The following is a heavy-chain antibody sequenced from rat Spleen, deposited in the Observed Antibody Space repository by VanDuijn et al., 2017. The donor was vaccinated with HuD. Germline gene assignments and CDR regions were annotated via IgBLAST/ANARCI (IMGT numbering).Heavy chain of an antibody. V-gene: IGHV5S13*01. CDR1: GFIFSDYA. D-gene: IGHD5-1*01. Sequence: EVQLVESGGGLVQPGRSLKLSCAASGFIFSDYAMAWVRQSPKKGLEWVASITKTGDNTYYPDSVKGRFAISRDNAKNTLYLQMNSLRSEDTATYYCTNNWEAYYWGQGVLVTVSS. J-gene: IGHJ2*01. CDR3: TNNWEAYY. CDR2: ITKTGDNT.